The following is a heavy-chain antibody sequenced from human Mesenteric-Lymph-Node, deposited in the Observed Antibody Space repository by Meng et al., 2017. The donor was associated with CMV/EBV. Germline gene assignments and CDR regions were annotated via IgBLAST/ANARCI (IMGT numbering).Heavy chain of an antibody. CDR1: GFTFSDYS. D-gene: IGHD2-2*01. V-gene: IGHV3-23*01. Sequence: GESLKISCAASGFTFSDYSMTWVRQAPGKGLEWVSVISDTGDSTIYADSVKGRFTISRDNSKNTLYLQMNSLRADDTAVYYCAKSRGAGPSALNYWGQGTLVTVSS. CDR3: AKSRGAGPSALNY. CDR2: ISDTGDST. J-gene: IGHJ4*02.